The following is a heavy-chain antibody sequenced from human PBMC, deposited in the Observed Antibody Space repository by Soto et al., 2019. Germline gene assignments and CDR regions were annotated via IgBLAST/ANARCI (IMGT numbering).Heavy chain of an antibody. CDR2: IIPVYGTS. D-gene: IGHD3-10*01. Sequence: QVQLVQSGAEVKKPGSSVKVSCKASGYTFSDYAISWVRQAPGQGLEWMGGIIPVYGTSNYAQKFQGRVSIIADESTSTVYMELSSLRSDGAAVYYCARDFGKGNYYYYGLDVWGQGTTVTVSS. V-gene: IGHV1-69*01. CDR1: GYTFSDYA. J-gene: IGHJ6*02. CDR3: ARDFGKGNYYYYGLDV.